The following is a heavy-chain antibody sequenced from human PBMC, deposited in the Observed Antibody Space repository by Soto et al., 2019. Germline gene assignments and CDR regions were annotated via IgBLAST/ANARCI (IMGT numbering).Heavy chain of an antibody. V-gene: IGHV1-2*04. CDR1: GYTFTGYY. Sequence: ASVKVSCKASGYTFTGYYVHWVRQAPGQGLEWMGWINPNSGGTNYAQKFQGWVTMTRGTSISTAYMELSRLRSDDTAVYYCARATRRQQLVPDYYYYGMDVWGQGTTVTVSS. CDR2: INPNSGGT. J-gene: IGHJ6*02. CDR3: ARATRRQQLVPDYYYYGMDV. D-gene: IGHD6-13*01.